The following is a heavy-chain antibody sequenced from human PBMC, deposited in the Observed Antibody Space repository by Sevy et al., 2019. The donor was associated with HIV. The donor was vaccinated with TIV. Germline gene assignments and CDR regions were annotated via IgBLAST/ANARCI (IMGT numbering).Heavy chain of an antibody. D-gene: IGHD4-17*01. Sequence: GGSLRLSCAVSGFPFSNYWMSWVRQAPGKGLEWVANIKQDESEIYNVDSVKGRFTISRDNAKNSVSLQMNSMGAEDTAVYYSARGPNYGDRTDYFEYWGQGILVTISS. J-gene: IGHJ4*02. CDR2: IKQDESEI. CDR3: ARGPNYGDRTDYFEY. CDR1: GFPFSNYW. V-gene: IGHV3-7*01.